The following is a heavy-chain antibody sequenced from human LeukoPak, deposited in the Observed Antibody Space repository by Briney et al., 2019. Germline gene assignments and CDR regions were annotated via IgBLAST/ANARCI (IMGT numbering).Heavy chain of an antibody. V-gene: IGHV3-66*01. Sequence: GGSLRFSCAASGFTVSNNYLNWVRQAPWKGLEWVSVIYSGGSTSYADSVKGRFTISRDNSRNTVSLQMNTLRAEDTAVYYCARGKIAAAGGGLDYWGQGTLVTVSS. CDR1: GFTVSNNY. CDR2: IYSGGST. D-gene: IGHD6-13*01. CDR3: ARGKIAAAGGGLDY. J-gene: IGHJ4*02.